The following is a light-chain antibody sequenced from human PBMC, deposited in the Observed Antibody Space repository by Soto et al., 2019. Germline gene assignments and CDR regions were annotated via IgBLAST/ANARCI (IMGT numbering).Light chain of an antibody. J-gene: IGLJ3*02. CDR3: SSYTSSSTRV. CDR1: SSDVGGYNY. Sequence: QSVLTQPASVSGSPGQSITISCTGTSSDVGGYNYVSWYQPHPGKAPKLMIYEVSNRPSGVSNRFSGSKSGNTASLTISGLKAEDEADYYCSSYTSSSTRVFGGGTKLTVL. V-gene: IGLV2-14*01. CDR2: EVS.